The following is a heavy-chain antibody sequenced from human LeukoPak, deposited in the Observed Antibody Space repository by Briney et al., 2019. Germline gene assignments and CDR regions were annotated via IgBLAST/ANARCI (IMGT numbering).Heavy chain of an antibody. CDR1: GYTLTELS. D-gene: IGHD2-15*01. V-gene: IGHV1-24*01. Sequence: GASVKVSCKVSGYTLTELSMHWVRQAPGKGLEWMGGFDPEDGETIYAQKFQGRVTMTEDTSTDTAYMELSSLRSDDTAVYYCAREGYCSGGSCYSGNWFDPWGRGTLVTVSS. CDR2: FDPEDGET. J-gene: IGHJ5*02. CDR3: AREGYCSGGSCYSGNWFDP.